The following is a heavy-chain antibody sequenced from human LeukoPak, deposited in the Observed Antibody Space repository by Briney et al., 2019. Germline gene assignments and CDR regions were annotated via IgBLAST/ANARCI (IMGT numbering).Heavy chain of an antibody. D-gene: IGHD5-12*01. V-gene: IGHV3-11*01. CDR1: GGTFSGYY. Sequence: LSLTCAVYGGTFSGYYWSWIRQAPGKGLEWVSYISSSGSTIYYADSVKGRFTISRDNAKNSLYLQMNSLRAEDTAVYYCARNKHGYSGYDPRGIDPWGQGTLVTVSS. CDR3: ARNKHGYSGYDPRGIDP. J-gene: IGHJ5*02. CDR2: ISSSGSTI.